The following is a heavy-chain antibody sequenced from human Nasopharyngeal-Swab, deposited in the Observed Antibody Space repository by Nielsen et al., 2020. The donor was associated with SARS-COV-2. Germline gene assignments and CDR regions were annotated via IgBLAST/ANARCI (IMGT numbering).Heavy chain of an antibody. CDR2: IYYNGST. D-gene: IGHD2-15*01. J-gene: IGHJ4*02. V-gene: IGHV4-31*02. CDR3: ASYLGYCSGGSCYSLFDY. Sequence: WIRQHPGKGLEWIGYIYYNGSTYYNPSLKSRVNISPDTSKNQFSLKLSSVTAADTAVYYCASYLGYCSGGSCYSLFDYWGQGTLVTVSS.